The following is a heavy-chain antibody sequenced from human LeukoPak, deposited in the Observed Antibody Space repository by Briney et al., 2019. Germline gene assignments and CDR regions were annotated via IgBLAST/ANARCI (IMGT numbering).Heavy chain of an antibody. Sequence: QTGGSLRLSCAASGFTFSSNWMHWVRQAPGKGLVWVSHISTDARTITYADFVKGRFTISRDNAKNTVYLQMNSLRAEDTALYYCVRGQATAWGLDYWGQGTLVTVSS. V-gene: IGHV3-74*01. CDR3: VRGQATAWGLDY. CDR1: GFTFSSNW. J-gene: IGHJ4*02. CDR2: ISTDARTI. D-gene: IGHD6-13*01.